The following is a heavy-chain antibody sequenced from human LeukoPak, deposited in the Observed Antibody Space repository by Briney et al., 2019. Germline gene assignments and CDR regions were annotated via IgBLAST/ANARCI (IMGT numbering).Heavy chain of an antibody. J-gene: IGHJ4*02. CDR2: ISGSGGST. CDR1: GFTFSSYA. D-gene: IGHD3-10*01. V-gene: IGHV3-23*01. Sequence: GGSLRLSCAASGFTFSSYAMSWVRQAPGKGLEWVSFISGSGGSTYYADSVKGRFTVSRDSSKNTLYLQMNSLRAEDTAVYYCAKVYGSGSYNSFDYWGQGTLVTVSS. CDR3: AKVYGSGSYNSFDY.